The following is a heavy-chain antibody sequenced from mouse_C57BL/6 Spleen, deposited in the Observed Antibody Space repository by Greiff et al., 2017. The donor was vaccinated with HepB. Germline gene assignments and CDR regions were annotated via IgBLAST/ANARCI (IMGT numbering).Heavy chain of an antibody. CDR2: INPYNGGT. J-gene: IGHJ2*01. Sequence: VQLQQSGPVLVKPGASVKMSCKASGYTFTDYYMNWVKQSHGKSLEWIGVINPYNGGTSYNQKFKGKATLTVDKSSSTAYMELNSLTSEDSAVYYCARGDDRYFDYWGQGTTLTVSS. CDR1: GYTFTDYY. D-gene: IGHD2-3*01. CDR3: ARGDDRYFDY. V-gene: IGHV1-19*01.